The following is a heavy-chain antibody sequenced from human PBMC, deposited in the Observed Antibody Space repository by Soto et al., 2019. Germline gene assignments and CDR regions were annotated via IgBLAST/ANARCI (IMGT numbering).Heavy chain of an antibody. D-gene: IGHD3-22*01. CDR3: AGLNYYDSSGLPSY. CDR2: IKQDGSEK. J-gene: IGHJ4*02. V-gene: IGHV3-7*01. Sequence: EVQLVESGGGLVQPGGSLRLSCAASGFTFSSYWMSWVRQAPGKGLEWVANIKQDGSEKYYVDSVKGRFTISRDNAKNSLYLQMNSLRAEDTAVYYCAGLNYYDSSGLPSYWGQGTLVTVSS. CDR1: GFTFSSYW.